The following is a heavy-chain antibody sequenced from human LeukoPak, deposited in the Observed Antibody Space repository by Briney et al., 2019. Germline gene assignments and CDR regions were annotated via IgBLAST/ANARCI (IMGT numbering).Heavy chain of an antibody. CDR1: GGTFSSYA. Sequence: GASVKVSCKASGGTFSSYAISWVRQAPGQGLEWMGGIIPIFGTANYAQKFQGRVTITADESTSTAYMELSSLRSEDTAVYYCGRCSTSCNQPYTYYYYGMDVWGQGTTVTVSS. J-gene: IGHJ6*02. D-gene: IGHD2-2*01. V-gene: IGHV1-69*13. CDR3: GRCSTSCNQPYTYYYYGMDV. CDR2: IIPIFGTA.